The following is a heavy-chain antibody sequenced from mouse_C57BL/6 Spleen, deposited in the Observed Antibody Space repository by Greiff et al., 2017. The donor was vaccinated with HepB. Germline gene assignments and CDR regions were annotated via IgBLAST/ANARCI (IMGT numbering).Heavy chain of an antibody. CDR3: ARSGNYGKGDAMDY. D-gene: IGHD2-1*01. V-gene: IGHV8-12*01. CDR1: GFSLSTSGMG. CDR2: IYWDDDK. J-gene: IGHJ4*01. Sequence: QVTLNVSGPGILQSSQTLSLTCSFSGFSLSTSGMGVSWIRQPSGKGLEWLAHIYWDDDKRYNPSLKSRLTISTDTSRNQVFLKITSVDTADTATYYCARSGNYGKGDAMDYWGQGTSVTVSS.